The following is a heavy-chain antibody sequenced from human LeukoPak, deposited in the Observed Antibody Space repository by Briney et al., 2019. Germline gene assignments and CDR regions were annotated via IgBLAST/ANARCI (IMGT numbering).Heavy chain of an antibody. J-gene: IGHJ6*03. Sequence: ASVKVSCKVSGYTLTELSMHWVRQAPGKGLEWMGGFDPEDGETIYAQKFQGRVTMTEDTSTDTAYMELSSLRSEDTAVYYCATGGYCSGGSCYSRWYHYYYMDVWGKGTTVTVSS. CDR1: GYTLTELS. V-gene: IGHV1-24*01. CDR2: FDPEDGET. D-gene: IGHD2-15*01. CDR3: ATGGYCSGGSCYSRWYHYYYMDV.